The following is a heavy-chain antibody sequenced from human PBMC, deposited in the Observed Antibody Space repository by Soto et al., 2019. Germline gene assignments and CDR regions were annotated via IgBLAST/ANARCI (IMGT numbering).Heavy chain of an antibody. J-gene: IGHJ2*01. CDR2: ISYDGSYK. V-gene: IGHV3-30*18. CDR1: GFTFTSYG. D-gene: IGHD3-16*02. Sequence: QVQLVESGGGVVQPGRSLRLSSAASGFTFTSYGIHWVRQAPGKGLEWVAVISYDGSYKYYGDSVKGRFTISRDNSKNTVSLQMNSLRAEDTAVYYCAKVYYPLYLPTRSWYFDLWGRGTLVTVSS. CDR3: AKVYYPLYLPTRSWYFDL.